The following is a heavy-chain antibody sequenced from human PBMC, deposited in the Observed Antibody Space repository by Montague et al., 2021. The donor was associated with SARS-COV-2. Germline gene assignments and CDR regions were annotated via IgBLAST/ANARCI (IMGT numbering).Heavy chain of an antibody. J-gene: IGHJ6*02. Sequence: SETLSLTCSVSGGSFSSSSYYWGWIRQPPGKGPEWIGSIYYSGNTYYSPSLKSRVTISVDTSKNQFSLKLTSLTATDTAVYYCARVSGCSKTNCYASYLFDVWGQGTTVAVSS. V-gene: IGHV4-39*07. CDR2: IYYSGNT. CDR3: ARVSGCSKTNCYASYLFDV. CDR1: GGSFSSSSYY. D-gene: IGHD2-2*01.